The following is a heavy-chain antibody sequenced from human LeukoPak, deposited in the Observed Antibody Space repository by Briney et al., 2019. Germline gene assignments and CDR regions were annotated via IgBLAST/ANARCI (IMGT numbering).Heavy chain of an antibody. CDR1: GFTFSNYW. J-gene: IGHJ5*02. Sequence: GGSLRLSCAASGFTFSNYWMSWVRQAPGKGLEWVANIKQDESKRYYVGSVKGRFTISRDNAKNSLYLQMNSLRAEVTAVYYCAREASLYCSGNNCYWAFDLWGQGTLVTVSS. CDR3: AREASLYCSGNNCYWAFDL. D-gene: IGHD2-2*01. CDR2: IKQDESKR. V-gene: IGHV3-7*01.